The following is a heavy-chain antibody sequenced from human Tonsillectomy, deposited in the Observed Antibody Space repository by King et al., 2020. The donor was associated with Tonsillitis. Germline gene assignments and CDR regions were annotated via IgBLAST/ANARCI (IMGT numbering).Heavy chain of an antibody. D-gene: IGHD1-26*01. Sequence: VQLVESGGGVVQPGRSLRLSCVASGFTFSNYGMHWVRQAPVKGLEWVAFIYYDGSNKYYADSVKGRFTISRDNSKNTLYLQMSSLRAEDTAVYYCAKITWEALSYGGQGTLVTVSS. J-gene: IGHJ4*02. CDR1: GFTFSNYG. CDR2: IYYDGSNK. V-gene: IGHV3-30*02. CDR3: AKITWEALSY.